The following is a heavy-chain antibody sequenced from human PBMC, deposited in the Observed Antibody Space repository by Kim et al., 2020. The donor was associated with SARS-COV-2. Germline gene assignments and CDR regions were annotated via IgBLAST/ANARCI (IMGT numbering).Heavy chain of an antibody. Sequence: SETLSLTCAVSGGSISSSNWWSWVRQPPGKGLEWIGEIYHSGSTNYNPSLKSRVTISVDKSKNQFSLKLSSVTAADTAVYYCARDREGLGPDSGRDYWGQGTLVTVSS. CDR1: GGSISSSNW. CDR2: IYHSGST. J-gene: IGHJ4*02. CDR3: ARDREGLGPDSGRDY. D-gene: IGHD1-26*01. V-gene: IGHV4-4*02.